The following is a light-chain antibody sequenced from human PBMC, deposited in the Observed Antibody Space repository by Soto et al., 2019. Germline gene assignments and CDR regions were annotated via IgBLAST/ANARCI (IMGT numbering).Light chain of an antibody. Sequence: EIVLTQSPATLSLSPGERATLSCRASQSVSKYLAWYQQKPGQAPRLLIHDASNRATGIPARFSGSGSGTDFTLPISSLEPEDFGVYYCHQRSNWPQITFGGGTKVEIK. V-gene: IGKV3-11*01. CDR1: QSVSKY. CDR2: DAS. CDR3: HQRSNWPQIT. J-gene: IGKJ4*01.